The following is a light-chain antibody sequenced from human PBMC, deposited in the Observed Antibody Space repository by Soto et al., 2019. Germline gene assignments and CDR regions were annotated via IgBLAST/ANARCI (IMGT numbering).Light chain of an antibody. CDR1: QSITTS. J-gene: IGKJ5*01. Sequence: DIQMPQSPPPLSASLGDRFTITCRATQSITTSLAWYQHRPGKAPKLLIYKASSLESGVPSRFSASGYGTEFHLTFSSLQPEDSATYYCQQYLSYMTFGQGARLEI. V-gene: IGKV1-5*03. CDR2: KAS. CDR3: QQYLSYMT.